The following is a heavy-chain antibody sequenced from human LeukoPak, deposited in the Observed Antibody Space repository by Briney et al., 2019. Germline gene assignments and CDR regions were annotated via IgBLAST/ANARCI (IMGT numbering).Heavy chain of an antibody. D-gene: IGHD6-13*01. J-gene: IGHJ4*02. CDR2: INPNSGGT. CDR1: GYTFTGYY. CDR3: ARDLAPSYVAAAEGAVWDY. Sequence: GESLKISCKASGYTFTGYYMHWVRQAPGQGLEWMGWINPNSGGTNYAQKFQGRVTMTRDTSISTAYMELSRLRSDDTAVYYCARDLAPSYVAAAEGAVWDYWGQGTLVTVSS. V-gene: IGHV1-2*02.